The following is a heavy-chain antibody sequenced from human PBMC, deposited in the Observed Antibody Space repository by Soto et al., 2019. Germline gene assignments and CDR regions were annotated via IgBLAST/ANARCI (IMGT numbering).Heavy chain of an antibody. D-gene: IGHD2-15*01. CDR2: IYYSGST. J-gene: IGHJ5*02. Sequence: SETLSLTCTVSGGSISSYYWSWIRQPPGKGLEWIGYIYYSGSTNYNPSLKSRVTISVDTSKNQFSLKLSSVTAADTAVYYCAKHVGYCSGGSCYSHLGNWFDPWGQGTLVTVSS. V-gene: IGHV4-59*01. CDR3: AKHVGYCSGGSCYSHLGNWFDP. CDR1: GGSISSYY.